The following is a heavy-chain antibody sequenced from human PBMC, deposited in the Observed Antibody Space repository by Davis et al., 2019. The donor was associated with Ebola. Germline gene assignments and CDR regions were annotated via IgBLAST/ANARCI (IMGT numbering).Heavy chain of an antibody. V-gene: IGHV5-51*01. D-gene: IGHD6-6*01. CDR2: IYPGDSDT. CDR1: GYSFTSYW. Sequence: GESLKISCKGSGYSFTSYWIGWVRQMPGKGLEWMGIIYPGDSDTRYSPSFQGQVTISADKSISTAYLQWSSLKASDTAMYYCARLAARHGDYSYGMDVWGQGTTVTVSS. CDR3: ARLAARHGDYSYGMDV. J-gene: IGHJ6*02.